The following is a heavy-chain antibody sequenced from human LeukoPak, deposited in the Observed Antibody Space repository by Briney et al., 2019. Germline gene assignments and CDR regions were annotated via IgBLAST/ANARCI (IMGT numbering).Heavy chain of an antibody. CDR3: ARDRGYCSSIRCYYYFDY. Sequence: PSETLSLTCTVSGGSMSSYYWSWIRQPAGKGLKWIGRIYSSGSTNYNPSLKSRVTMSVDTSKNQFSLKLTSVTDADTVVYYCARDRGYCSSIRCYYYFDYWGQGTLLTVSS. V-gene: IGHV4-4*07. CDR2: IYSSGST. CDR1: GGSMSSYY. D-gene: IGHD2-2*01. J-gene: IGHJ4*02.